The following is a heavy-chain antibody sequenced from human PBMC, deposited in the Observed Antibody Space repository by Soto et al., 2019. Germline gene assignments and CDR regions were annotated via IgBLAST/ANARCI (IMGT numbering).Heavy chain of an antibody. J-gene: IGHJ4*02. Sequence: SVKVSCKASGGTFSSYAISWVRQAPGQGLEWMGGIIPIFGTANYAQKFQGRVTITADESTSTAYMELSSLRSEDTAVYYCASSSPPTVTAYYFDYWGQGTLVTVSS. CDR3: ASSSPPTVTAYYFDY. CDR2: IIPIFGTA. CDR1: GGTFSSYA. V-gene: IGHV1-69*13. D-gene: IGHD4-17*01.